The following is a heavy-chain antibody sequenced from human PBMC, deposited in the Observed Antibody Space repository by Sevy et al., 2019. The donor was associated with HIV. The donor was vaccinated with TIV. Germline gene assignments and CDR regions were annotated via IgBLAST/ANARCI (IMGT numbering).Heavy chain of an antibody. V-gene: IGHV1-8*01. CDR2: MNPNSGDT. CDR3: AGAIGTTVVTPVDY. D-gene: IGHD3-10*01. Sequence: ASVKVSCKASGYTFTRYEINWVRQATGQGLEWMGWMNPNSGDTGSVQKFQGRVTMTRNTSISTAYMELRSLGSDDTAVYYCAGAIGTTVVTPVDYWGQGTLVTVSS. CDR1: GYTFTRYE. J-gene: IGHJ4*02.